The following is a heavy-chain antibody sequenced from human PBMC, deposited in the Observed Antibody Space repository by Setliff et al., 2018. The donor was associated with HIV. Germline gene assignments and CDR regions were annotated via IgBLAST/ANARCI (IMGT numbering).Heavy chain of an antibody. J-gene: IGHJ4*02. CDR3: GRGVLYGLSEY. CDR1: GDIPRHYG. V-gene: IGHV1-69*13. D-gene: IGHD3-10*01. CDR2: VIPVFGEP. Sequence: SVKVSCKASGDIPRHYGFNWVRQAPEQGLEWVGSVIPVFGEPHYAQRFQGRVTITADRSSNTAYMEIMSLRSDDTATYYCGRGVLYGLSEYWGPGSLVTVSS.